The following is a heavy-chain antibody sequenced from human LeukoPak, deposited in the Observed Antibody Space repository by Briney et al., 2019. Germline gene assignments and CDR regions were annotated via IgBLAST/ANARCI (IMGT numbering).Heavy chain of an antibody. CDR1: GGSISSGSYY. Sequence: SQTLSLTCTVSGGSISSGSYYWSWIRQPAGKGLEWIGRIYTSGSTNYNPSLKSRVTISVDTSENQFSLKLSSVTAADTAVYYCARGNDFWSGYEDYWGQGTLVTVSS. V-gene: IGHV4-61*02. J-gene: IGHJ4*02. CDR3: ARGNDFWSGYEDY. D-gene: IGHD3-3*01. CDR2: IYTSGST.